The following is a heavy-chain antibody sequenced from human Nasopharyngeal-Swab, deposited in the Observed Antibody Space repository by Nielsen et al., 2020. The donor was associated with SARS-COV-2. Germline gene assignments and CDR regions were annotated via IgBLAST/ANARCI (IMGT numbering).Heavy chain of an antibody. CDR3: AKLPGSSTQLADY. D-gene: IGHD6-13*01. Sequence: GGSLRLSCAASGFTFSSYGMHWVRQAPGKGLGWVAVISYDGSNKYYADSVKGRFTISRDNSKNTLYLQMNSLRAEDTAVYYCAKLPGSSTQLADYWGQGTLVTVSS. V-gene: IGHV3-30*18. J-gene: IGHJ4*02. CDR2: ISYDGSNK. CDR1: GFTFSSYG.